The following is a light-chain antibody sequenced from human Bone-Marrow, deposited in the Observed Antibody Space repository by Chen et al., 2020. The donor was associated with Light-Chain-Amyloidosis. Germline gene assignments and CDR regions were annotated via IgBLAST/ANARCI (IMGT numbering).Light chain of an antibody. Sequence: SFVLTPPPSVSVPPGPTAWIPCGGDDVDSQSVHWYQQKPGQAPVLVVDDDSERPSGTPGRFSGFDSGNTATVTISRVEAGDEADDYCQVWDSGSNHWMFGGGTKLTVL. V-gene: IGLV3-21*02. CDR1: DVDSQS. CDR3: QVWDSGSNHWM. CDR2: DDS. J-gene: IGLJ3*02.